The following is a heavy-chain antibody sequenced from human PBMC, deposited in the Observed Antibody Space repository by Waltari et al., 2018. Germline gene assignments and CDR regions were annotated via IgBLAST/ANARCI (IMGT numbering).Heavy chain of an antibody. Sequence: EVQLLESGGGLVQPGGSLRLSCAASGFTFSSYAMSWVRQAPGKGLEWVSGSSGSGGSTYYADSVKGRFTISRDNSKNTLYLKMNSLRAEDTAVYYCAKKEVAVYNWCDPWGQGTLVTVSS. V-gene: IGHV3-23*01. CDR3: AKKEVAVYNWCDP. J-gene: IGHJ5*02. D-gene: IGHD2-15*01. CDR1: GFTFSSYA. CDR2: SSGSGGST.